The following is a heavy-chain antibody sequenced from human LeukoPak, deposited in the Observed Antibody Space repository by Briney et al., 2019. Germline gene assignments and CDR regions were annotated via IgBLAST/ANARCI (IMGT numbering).Heavy chain of an antibody. V-gene: IGHV3-9*01. CDR2: ISWNSGSI. D-gene: IGHD3-10*01. Sequence: GGSLRLSCAASGFTFDDYAMHWVRQAPGKGLEWVSGISWNSGSIGYADSVKGRFTISRDNAKNSLYLQMNSLRAEDTALYYCAKDTMVRGVIITGLDYWGQGTLVTVSS. CDR1: GFTFDDYA. J-gene: IGHJ4*02. CDR3: AKDTMVRGVIITGLDY.